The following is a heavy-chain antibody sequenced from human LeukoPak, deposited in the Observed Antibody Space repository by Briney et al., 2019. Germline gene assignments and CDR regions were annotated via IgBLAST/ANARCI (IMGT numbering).Heavy chain of an antibody. D-gene: IGHD6-19*01. CDR2: IHVDANEI. CDR1: GFTFSDEG. CDR3: AKDLTAVAGTGAFDI. Sequence: PGGSLRLSCAASGFTFSDEGMHWVRQAPGKGLEWVSFIHVDANEIYYADSVKGRFTISRDSSKNTLHLQMNSLRAEDTAVYYCAKDLTAVAGTGAFDIWGQGTMVTVSS. J-gene: IGHJ3*02. V-gene: IGHV3-30*02.